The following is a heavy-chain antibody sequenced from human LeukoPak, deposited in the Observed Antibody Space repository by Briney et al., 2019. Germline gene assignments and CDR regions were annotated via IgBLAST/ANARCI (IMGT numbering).Heavy chain of an antibody. CDR2: IKQDGGEK. V-gene: IGHV3-7*03. Sequence: GGSLRLSCAASGFSFNSYWMSWVRQAPGKGLEWVANIKQDGGEKYYVDSVKGRFTISRDNAKNSLYLQMNSLRSEDTAVYYCARDTSGATADYWGQGTLVTVSS. CDR3: ARDTSGATADY. CDR1: GFSFNSYW. D-gene: IGHD5-12*01. J-gene: IGHJ4*02.